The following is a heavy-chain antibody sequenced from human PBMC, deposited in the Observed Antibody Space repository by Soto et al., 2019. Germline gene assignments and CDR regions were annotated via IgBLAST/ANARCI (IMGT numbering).Heavy chain of an antibody. CDR3: ANLRDRPLSYYGMDV. Sequence: EVQLLESGGGLVQPGGSLRLSCAASGFTFSSYAMSWVRQAPGKGLEWVSAISGSGGSTYYADSVKGRFTISRDNSKNTRYLQMNSLRAEDTAVYYCANLRDRPLSYYGMDVWGQGPTVTVSS. CDR2: ISGSGGST. V-gene: IGHV3-23*01. J-gene: IGHJ6*02. CDR1: GFTFSSYA.